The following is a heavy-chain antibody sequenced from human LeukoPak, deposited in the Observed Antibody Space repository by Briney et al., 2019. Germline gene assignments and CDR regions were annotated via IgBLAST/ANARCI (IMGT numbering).Heavy chain of an antibody. V-gene: IGHV3-23*01. Sequence: GGSLRLSCAASGFTFSSCAMTWVRQAPGKGLESVSAISKSGGSTYYADSLKGRFTISRDNSKNTLYLQMNSLRAEDTAVYYCARSGSGWFDYWGQGTLVTVSS. CDR3: ARSGSGWFDY. CDR1: GFTFSSCA. CDR2: ISKSGGST. D-gene: IGHD6-19*01. J-gene: IGHJ4*02.